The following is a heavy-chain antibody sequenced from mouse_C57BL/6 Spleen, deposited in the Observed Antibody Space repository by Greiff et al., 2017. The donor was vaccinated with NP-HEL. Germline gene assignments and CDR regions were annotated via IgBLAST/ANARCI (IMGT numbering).Heavy chain of an antibody. Sequence: EVKLVESGEGLVKPGGSLKLSCAASGFTFSSYAMSWVRQTPEKRLEWVAYISSGGDYIYYADTVKGRFTISRDNARNTLYLQLSSLKSEDTAMYYCTTASKDYAMDYWGQGTSVTVSS. J-gene: IGHJ4*01. CDR2: ISSGGDYI. CDR3: TTASKDYAMDY. D-gene: IGHD6-1*01. V-gene: IGHV5-9-1*02. CDR1: GFTFSSYA.